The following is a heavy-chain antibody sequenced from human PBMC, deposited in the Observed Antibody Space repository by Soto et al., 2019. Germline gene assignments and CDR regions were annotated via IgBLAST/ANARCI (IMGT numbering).Heavy chain of an antibody. Sequence: QLQLQESGPGLVKPSETLSLTCTVSGGSISSSSYYWGWIRQPPGKGLEWIGSIYYSGSTYYNPSLKSRVTISVDTSNNQFSLKLSSVTAADTAVYYCARIVVVSRSLAFDYWGQGTLVTVSS. V-gene: IGHV4-39*01. CDR3: ARIVVVSRSLAFDY. CDR1: GGSISSSSYY. D-gene: IGHD2-21*01. CDR2: IYYSGST. J-gene: IGHJ4*02.